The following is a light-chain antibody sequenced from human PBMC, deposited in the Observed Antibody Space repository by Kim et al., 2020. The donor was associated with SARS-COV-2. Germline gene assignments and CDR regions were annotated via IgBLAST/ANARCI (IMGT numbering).Light chain of an antibody. J-gene: IGLJ3*02. CDR3: ATWDDSLSGPV. CDR2: DNS. V-gene: IGLV1-47*01. Sequence: QSVLTQPPSASGTPGQRVTISCSGSSSNIERHFVSWYQQLPGKAPKLLIYDNSQRPSGVPDRFSGSKSGTSASLAISGLLSEDEGHYSCATWDDSLSGPVFGGGTQLTVL. CDR1: SSNIERHF.